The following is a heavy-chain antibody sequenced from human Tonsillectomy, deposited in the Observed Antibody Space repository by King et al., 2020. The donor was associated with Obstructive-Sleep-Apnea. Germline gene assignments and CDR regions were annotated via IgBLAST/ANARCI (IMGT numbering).Heavy chain of an antibody. Sequence: VQLQQWGAGLLKPSETLALTCAVYGGFFSGYYWVCIRQPPGKVLEVIVEINHSGSTNFNPSLKDRVTISLDTSKNQFSLELSSVTAADTAVYYCARGGWGSSWPFDYWGQGTLVTVSS. J-gene: IGHJ4*02. CDR3: ARGGWGSSWPFDY. CDR2: INHSGST. CDR1: GGFFSGYY. V-gene: IGHV4-34*01. D-gene: IGHD6-13*01.